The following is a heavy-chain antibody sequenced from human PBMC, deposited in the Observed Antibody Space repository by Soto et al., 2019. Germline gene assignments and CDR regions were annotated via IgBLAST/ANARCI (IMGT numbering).Heavy chain of an antibody. CDR3: AKEVPYASLPKGWLAP. J-gene: IGHJ5*02. CDR1: GFTFSNYA. Sequence: EVQLLESGGGFVQPGGSLRLSCVASGFTFSNYAMSWVRQAPGKGLEWVSAISDTGSSTYYADSVKGRFTVSRDNSKNTLYLQLNSLRVKDTAVYYCAKEVPYASLPKGWLAPWGQGTLVTVSS. CDR2: ISDTGSST. V-gene: IGHV3-23*01. D-gene: IGHD2-2*01.